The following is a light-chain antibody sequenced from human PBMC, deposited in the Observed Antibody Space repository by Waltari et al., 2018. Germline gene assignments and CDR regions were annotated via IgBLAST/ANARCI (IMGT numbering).Light chain of an antibody. V-gene: IGKV1-5*03. CDR3: QQYDSYSVT. J-gene: IGKJ2*01. CDR1: QRIGRW. CDR2: KAS. Sequence: DIQMPQSPSTLAASVGDRVTITCRASQRIGRWLAWYQQKPGKPPRFLIYKASSLESGVSSRFSGSGSGTEFTLTINSLQPDDFATYYCQQYDSYSVTFGQGTKLEIK.